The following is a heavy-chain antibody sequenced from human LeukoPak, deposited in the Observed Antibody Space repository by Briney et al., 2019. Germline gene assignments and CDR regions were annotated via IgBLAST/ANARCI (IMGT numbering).Heavy chain of an antibody. CDR1: GFTFSSYS. CDR2: ISSSSSYI. Sequence: GGSLRLSCAASGFTFSSYSMNWVRQAPGKGLEWVSSISSSSSYIYYADSVKGRFTISRDNAKNSLYLQMNSLRAEDTAVYYCARGPAAIHNWFDPWGQGTLVTVSS. J-gene: IGHJ5*02. V-gene: IGHV3-21*01. CDR3: ARGPAAIHNWFDP. D-gene: IGHD2-2*01.